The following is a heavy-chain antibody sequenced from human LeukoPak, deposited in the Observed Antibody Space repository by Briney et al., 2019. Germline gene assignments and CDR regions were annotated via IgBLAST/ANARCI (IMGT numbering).Heavy chain of an antibody. J-gene: IGHJ3*02. V-gene: IGHV2-5*02. D-gene: IGHD1-26*01. CDR1: GFSLSTSGVG. Sequence: SGPTLVNPTQTLTLTCTFSGFSLSTSGVGVGWIRQPPGKALEWLALIYWGDDKRYSPSLKSRLTITKDTSKNQVVLTMTNMDPVDTATYYCARADPKIVGATPGAFDIWGQGTMVTVSS. CDR2: IYWGDDK. CDR3: ARADPKIVGATPGAFDI.